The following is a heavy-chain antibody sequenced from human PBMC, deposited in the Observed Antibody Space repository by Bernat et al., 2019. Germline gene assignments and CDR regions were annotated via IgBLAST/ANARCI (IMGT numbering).Heavy chain of an antibody. CDR2: IKTNTGNP. V-gene: IGHV7-4-1*02. CDR1: AYTFTKYA. J-gene: IGHJ4*02. Sequence: QVQLVQSASELKQPGASVKVSCKASAYTFTKYAINWVRQAPGQGLEWMGWIKTNTGNPTYAQGFTGRFVFSLDTSVSTAYLQISSLQTEDTAVYYCARDANYIHFDYWGQGTPVTVSS. D-gene: IGHD3-10*01. CDR3: ARDANYIHFDY.